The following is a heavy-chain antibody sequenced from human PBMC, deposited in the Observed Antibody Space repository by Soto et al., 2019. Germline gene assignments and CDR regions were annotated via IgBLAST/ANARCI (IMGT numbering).Heavy chain of an antibody. Sequence: SVKVSCKASGGTFSSYAISWVRQAPGQGLEWMGGIIPIFGTANYAQKFQGRVTITADKSTSTAYMELSSLRSEDTAVYYCARARAYCSGGSCCSPYYYGMDVWGQGTTVTAP. D-gene: IGHD2-15*01. CDR3: ARARAYCSGGSCCSPYYYGMDV. V-gene: IGHV1-69*06. CDR2: IIPIFGTA. CDR1: GGTFSSYA. J-gene: IGHJ6*02.